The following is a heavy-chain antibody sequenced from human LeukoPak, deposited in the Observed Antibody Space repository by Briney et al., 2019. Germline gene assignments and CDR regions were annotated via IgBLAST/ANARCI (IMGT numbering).Heavy chain of an antibody. Sequence: SETLSLTCTVSGGSISSSSYWWGWIRLPPGKGLEWIGSIYYSGSTYYNPSLKSRVTISVDTSKNQFSLRLSSVTAADTAVYYCARRPQLWSPFDYWGQGTLVTVSS. J-gene: IGHJ4*02. CDR1: GGSISSSSYW. CDR3: ARRPQLWSPFDY. CDR2: IYYSGST. D-gene: IGHD5-18*01. V-gene: IGHV4-39*01.